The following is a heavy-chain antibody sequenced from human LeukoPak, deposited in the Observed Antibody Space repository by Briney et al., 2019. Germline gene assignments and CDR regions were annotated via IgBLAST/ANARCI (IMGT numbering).Heavy chain of an antibody. CDR1: GFVVSSNS. D-gene: IGHD3-10*01. Sequence: GGSLRLSCAASGFVVSSNSMHWVRQAPGRGLEWVSVIYTGDSTYYADSVKGRFTISRDNSKNTMYLQMSSLRAEDTALYYCVRDAVRGFYYGMDVWGQGTTVTVSS. CDR2: IYTGDST. J-gene: IGHJ6*02. CDR3: VRDAVRGFYYGMDV. V-gene: IGHV3-53*01.